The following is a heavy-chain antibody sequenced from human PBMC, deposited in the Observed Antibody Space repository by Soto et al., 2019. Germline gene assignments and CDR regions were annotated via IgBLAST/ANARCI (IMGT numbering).Heavy chain of an antibody. J-gene: IGHJ1*01. D-gene: IGHD3-16*01. CDR2: INPSGGST. V-gene: IGHV1-46*01. Sequence: ASVKVSCKASGYTFTSYYMHWVRQAPGQGLEWMGIINPSGGSTSYAQKFQGRVTITADESTNTAYMELSSLRSEDTAMYYCARGDSPYVWFNEFWGQGSLVTVSS. CDR1: GYTFTSYY. CDR3: ARGDSPYVWFNEF.